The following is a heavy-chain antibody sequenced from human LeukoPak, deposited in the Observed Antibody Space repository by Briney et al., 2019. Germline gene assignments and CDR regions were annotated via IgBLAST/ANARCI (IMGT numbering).Heavy chain of an antibody. D-gene: IGHD4-17*01. J-gene: IGHJ6*02. CDR2: IKSKTDGGTT. Sequence: PGGSLRLSCAASGFTFSNAWMSWVRQAPGKGLEWVGRIKSKTDGGTTDYAAPVKGRFTISRDDSKNTLYLQMNSLKTEDTAVYYCLYGDYDCYYYGMDVWGQGTTVTVSS. CDR1: GFTFSNAW. CDR3: LYGDYDCYYYGMDV. V-gene: IGHV3-15*01.